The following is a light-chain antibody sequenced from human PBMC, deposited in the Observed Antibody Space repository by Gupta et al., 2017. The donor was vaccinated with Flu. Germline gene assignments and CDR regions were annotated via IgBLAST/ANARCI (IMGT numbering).Light chain of an antibody. V-gene: IGLV2-23*01. Sequence: QSALTQPASASGSPGQSITISCIRTGSDVGSSDLVSWYQQHPDKAPKLMIYEANKRPSGVFNRFSGSKSGNTASLTISGLQAEDEGDYYCCSYAHPTTFVFGTGTNVTVL. J-gene: IGLJ1*01. CDR2: EAN. CDR1: GSDVGSSDL. CDR3: CSYAHPTTFV.